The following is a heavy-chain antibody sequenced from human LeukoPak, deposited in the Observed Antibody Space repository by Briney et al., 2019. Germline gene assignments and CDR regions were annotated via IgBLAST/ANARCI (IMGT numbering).Heavy chain of an antibody. D-gene: IGHD3-3*01. J-gene: IGHJ6*03. V-gene: IGHV3-43*01. CDR2: ISWDGGST. CDR1: GFTFDDYT. CDR3: AKDIDLGFLPPLAHDDYYYYYMDV. Sequence: PGGSLRLSCAASGFTFDDYTMHWVRQAPGKGLEWVSLISWDGGSTYYADSVKGRFTISRDNSKNSLYLQMNSLRTEDTALYYCAKDIDLGFLPPLAHDDYYYYYMDVWGKGTTVTVSS.